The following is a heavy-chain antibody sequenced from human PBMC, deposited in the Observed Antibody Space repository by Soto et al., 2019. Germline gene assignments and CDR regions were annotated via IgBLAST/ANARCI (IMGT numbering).Heavy chain of an antibody. CDR1: GFSLNTFGVG. CDR2: VYWDDDK. CDR3: ARRLTLDDFDF. Sequence: QITLKESGPTLVKPTQTLTLTCTFSGFSLNTFGVGVGWIRQPPGKALECLGVVYWDDDKRYSPSLKTRLSITKDSSKNQTVLTMTNMDPMDTATYYCARRLTLDDFDFWGQGTMVAVSS. V-gene: IGHV2-5*02. J-gene: IGHJ3*01.